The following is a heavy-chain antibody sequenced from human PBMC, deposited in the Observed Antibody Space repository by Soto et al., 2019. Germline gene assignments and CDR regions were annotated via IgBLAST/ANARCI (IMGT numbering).Heavy chain of an antibody. CDR1: GFTFSSYS. D-gene: IGHD3-3*01. V-gene: IGHV3-48*02. CDR3: ARKGVAFDY. J-gene: IGHJ4*02. Sequence: GGSLRLSCAAPGFTFSSYSMNWVRQAPGKGLEWISYISTTSSSIYYADSVKGRFTISRDNAKNSLFLQMNSLRDEDTAVYYCARKGVAFDYWGQGALVTVSS. CDR2: ISTTSSSI.